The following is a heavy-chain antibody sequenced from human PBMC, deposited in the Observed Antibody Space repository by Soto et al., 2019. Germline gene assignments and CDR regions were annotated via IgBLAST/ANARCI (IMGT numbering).Heavy chain of an antibody. D-gene: IGHD3-16*02. V-gene: IGHV3-23*01. J-gene: IGHJ4*02. Sequence: EVQLLESGGGLVQPGGSLTLSCATSGFTFSSYAMVWVRQAAEKGLEWVASISNNGDTAYYAGSVKGRFTISRGNSENSLYLQMKGLRAGDTAFYFCGKSRVFIGAIVTLLDSWGQGTQVSVSS. CDR3: GKSRVFIGAIVTLLDS. CDR2: ISNNGDTA. CDR1: GFTFSSYA.